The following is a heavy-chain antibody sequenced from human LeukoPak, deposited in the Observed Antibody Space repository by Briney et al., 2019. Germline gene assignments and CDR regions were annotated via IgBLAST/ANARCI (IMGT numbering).Heavy chain of an antibody. J-gene: IGHJ4*02. CDR3: ARAHYDFWSGYYDY. CDR1: GYTFTGYY. V-gene: IGHV1-2*02. CDR2: INPNSGGT. D-gene: IGHD3-3*01. Sequence: GESLKVSCKASGYTFTGYYMHWVRQAPGQGLEWMGWINPNSGGTNYAQKFQGRVTMTRDTSISTAYMELSRLRSDDTAVYYCARAHYDFWSGYYDYWGQGTLVTVSS.